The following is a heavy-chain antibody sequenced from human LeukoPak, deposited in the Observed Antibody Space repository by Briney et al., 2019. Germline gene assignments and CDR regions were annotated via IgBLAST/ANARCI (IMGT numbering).Heavy chain of an antibody. CDR3: ARDASYYDSSGYYDY. J-gene: IGHJ4*02. V-gene: IGHV1-2*02. Sequence: GASVKVSCKASGYTFTGYYMHWVRQAPGQGLEWMGWINPNSGGTNYAQKFQGRVTMTRDTSISTAYMELSRLRSDDAAVYYCARDASYYDSSGYYDYWGQGNLVTVSS. CDR2: INPNSGGT. D-gene: IGHD3-22*01. CDR1: GYTFTGYY.